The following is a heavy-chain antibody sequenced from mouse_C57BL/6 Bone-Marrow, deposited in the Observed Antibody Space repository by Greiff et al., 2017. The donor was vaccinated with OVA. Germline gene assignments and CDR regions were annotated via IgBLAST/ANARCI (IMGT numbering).Heavy chain of an antibody. J-gene: IGHJ2*01. Sequence: VQLQQSGAELARPGASVKLSCKASGYTFTSYGISWVKQRTGQGLEWIGEIYPRSGNTYYNEKFKGTATLTADKSSSTAYMELRSLTSEDSAVDFCARRGGSSPTDYWGQGTTLTVSS. CDR1: GYTFTSYG. V-gene: IGHV1-81*01. D-gene: IGHD1-1*01. CDR3: ARRGGSSPTDY. CDR2: IYPRSGNT.